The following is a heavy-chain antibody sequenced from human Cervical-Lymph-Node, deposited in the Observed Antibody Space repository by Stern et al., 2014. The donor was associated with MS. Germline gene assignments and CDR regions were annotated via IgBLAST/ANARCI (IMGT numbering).Heavy chain of an antibody. Sequence: VQLVESGGGVVQPGGSLRLSCAASGFTFSSYSMNWVRQAPGKGLEWISYLSGSSRAIYYADSVKGRFTISRDNAKKSLFLQMNSLRDEDTAVYYCVRDSVVVTAAVPFDYWGQGILVTVSS. D-gene: IGHD2-21*02. J-gene: IGHJ4*02. V-gene: IGHV3-48*02. CDR3: VRDSVVVTAAVPFDY. CDR1: GFTFSSYS. CDR2: LSGSSRAI.